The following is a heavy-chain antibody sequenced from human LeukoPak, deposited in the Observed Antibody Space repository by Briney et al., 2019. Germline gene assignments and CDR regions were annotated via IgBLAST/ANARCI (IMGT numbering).Heavy chain of an antibody. CDR2: INGYNANT. CDR3: ARYSGSYNWYFDL. J-gene: IGHJ2*01. Sequence: ASVKVSCKASGYTFTSYGITWVRQAPGQGLEWMGLINGYNANTNYAQKLQGRVTMTTDTSTSTAYMGLRSLRSDDTAVYYCARYSGSYNWYFDLWGRGTLVTVSS. V-gene: IGHV1-18*01. D-gene: IGHD1-26*01. CDR1: GYTFTSYG.